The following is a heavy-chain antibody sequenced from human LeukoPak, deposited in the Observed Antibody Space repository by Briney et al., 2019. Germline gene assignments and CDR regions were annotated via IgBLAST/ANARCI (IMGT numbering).Heavy chain of an antibody. CDR1: GYTFTSYD. CDR3: ATIGVQYYYYMDV. J-gene: IGHJ6*03. V-gene: IGHV1-8*01. D-gene: IGHD1-26*01. Sequence: ASVKVSCKASGYTFTSYDINWVRQATGQGVEWMGWMNPNSGNTGYAQKFQGRVTITRNTSISTAYMELSSLTSEDTAVYYCATIGVQYYYYMDVWGKGTTVTVSS. CDR2: MNPNSGNT.